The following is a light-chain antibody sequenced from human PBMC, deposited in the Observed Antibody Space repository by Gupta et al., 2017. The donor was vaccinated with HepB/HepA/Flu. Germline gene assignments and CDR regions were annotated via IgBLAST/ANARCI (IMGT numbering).Light chain of an antibody. V-gene: IGKV3-20*01. J-gene: IGKJ1*01. CDR2: GAS. CDR1: QNINSNF. CDR3: QQYGSSPIT. Sequence: IVLTQSPGTLSLSPGERATLSCRASQNINSNFLAWYQQKPGQAPRLLIYGASSRATGIPDRFSGSGSGTDFTLTISGLEPEDFAVYYCQQYGSSPITFGQGTKVEIK.